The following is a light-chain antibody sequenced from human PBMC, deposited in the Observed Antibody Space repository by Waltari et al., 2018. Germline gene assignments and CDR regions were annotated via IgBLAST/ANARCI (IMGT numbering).Light chain of an antibody. CDR2: AAA. V-gene: IGKV1-27*01. J-gene: IGKJ1*01. CDR1: QGISNY. CDR3: QNYNSALRT. Sequence: EIQMTQSPSSLSASVGDRGTITCRASQGISNYLAWYQQKPGKVPKFLIYAAAALESGVPSRFSGSGSGTHFTLTISSLQPEDAATYYCQNYNSALRTFGQGTKVEIK.